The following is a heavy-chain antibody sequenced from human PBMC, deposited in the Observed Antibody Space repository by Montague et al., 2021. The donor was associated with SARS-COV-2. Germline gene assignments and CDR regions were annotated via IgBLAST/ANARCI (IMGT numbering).Heavy chain of an antibody. J-gene: IGHJ6*02. CDR3: GRVRRQQLVLLSGTDG. Sequence: SETLSLTCTVSGGSISSSSYYWGWIRQPPGKGLEWIGSIYYSGSTYYNPSLKSRVTISVDTSKNPFSLKLSSVTAADTAVYYCGRVRRQQLVLLSGTDGWGPGAPVTVPS. D-gene: IGHD6-13*01. CDR1: GGSISSSSYY. V-gene: IGHV4-39*07. CDR2: IYYSGST.